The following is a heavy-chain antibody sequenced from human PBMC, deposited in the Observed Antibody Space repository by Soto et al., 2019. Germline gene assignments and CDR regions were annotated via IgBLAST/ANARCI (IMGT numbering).Heavy chain of an antibody. J-gene: IGHJ6*02. D-gene: IGHD6-6*01. CDR1: GYSFTNYW. CDR3: ARPIAARRGFYGVDV. V-gene: IGHV5-10-1*01. Sequence: PGESLKISCKASGYSFTNYWISWVRQMPGKGLEWMGRIDPSDSYTNYSPSFQGHVTISADKSISTAYLQWSSLKASDTAMYYCARPIAARRGFYGVDVWGQGTTVTVS. CDR2: IDPSDSYT.